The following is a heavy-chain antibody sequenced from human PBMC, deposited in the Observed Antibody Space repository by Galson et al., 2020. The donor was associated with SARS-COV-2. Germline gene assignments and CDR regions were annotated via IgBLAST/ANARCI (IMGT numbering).Heavy chain of an antibody. Sequence: ASVKVSCKASGYTFTAQYLHWLRQAPGQGLESMGWINPNTGDTNYLQKFQGRVIMTRDTSINTAYMELGSLTSDDTAIYYCASKHCETIVCQLPAFDYWGQGTLVTVSS. D-gene: IGHD2-15*01. V-gene: IGHV1-2*02. CDR2: INPNTGDT. CDR1: GYTFTAQY. CDR3: ASKHCETIVCQLPAFDY. J-gene: IGHJ4*02.